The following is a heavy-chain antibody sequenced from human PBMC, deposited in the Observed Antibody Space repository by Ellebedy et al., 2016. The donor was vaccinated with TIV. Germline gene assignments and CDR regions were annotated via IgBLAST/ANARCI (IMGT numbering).Heavy chain of an antibody. D-gene: IGHD3-22*01. CDR3: AKGKGGGSDSSAHRYYFDY. CDR1: GFTFSSYA. CDR2: ISNTGSRT. V-gene: IGHV3-23*01. J-gene: IGHJ4*02. Sequence: PGGSLRLSCAASGFTFSSYAMNRVRKAPGKGLEWVSTISNTGSRTYYADSVEGRFIISRDNSKKTLYLQMNSLRAEDTAVYYCAKGKGGGSDSSAHRYYFDYWGLGTLVTVSS.